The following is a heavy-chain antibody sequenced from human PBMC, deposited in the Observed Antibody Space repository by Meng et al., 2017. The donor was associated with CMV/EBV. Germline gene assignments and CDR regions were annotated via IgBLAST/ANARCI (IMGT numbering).Heavy chain of an antibody. J-gene: IGHJ4*02. CDR3: ARALRFLEWLPDY. D-gene: IGHD3-3*01. Sequence: SETLSLTCAVYGGSFSGDYWSWIRQPPGKGLEWIGEINHSGSTNYNPSLKSRVTISVDTSKNQFSLKLSSVTAADTAVYYCARALRFLEWLPDYWGQGTLVTVSS. V-gene: IGHV4-34*01. CDR1: GGSFSGDY. CDR2: INHSGST.